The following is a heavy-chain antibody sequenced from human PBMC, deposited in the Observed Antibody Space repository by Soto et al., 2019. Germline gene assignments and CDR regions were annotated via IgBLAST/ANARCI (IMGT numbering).Heavy chain of an antibody. V-gene: IGHV4-59*01. Sequence: PSETLSLTCTVSGGSISSYYWSWIRQPPGKGLEWIGYIYYSGSTNYNPSLKSRVTISVDTSKNQFSLKLSSVTAADTAVYYCARDMYYYDSSGYYGYYYYGMDVWGQGTTVTVSS. CDR1: GGSISSYY. J-gene: IGHJ6*02. D-gene: IGHD3-22*01. CDR2: IYYSGST. CDR3: ARDMYYYDSSGYYGYYYYGMDV.